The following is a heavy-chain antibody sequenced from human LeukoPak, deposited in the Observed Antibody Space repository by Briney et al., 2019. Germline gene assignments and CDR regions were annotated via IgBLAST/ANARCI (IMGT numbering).Heavy chain of an antibody. J-gene: IGHJ4*02. CDR2: IYPGDSDT. CDR3: AAPRSGSYLAQFDY. V-gene: IGHV5-51*01. CDR1: GYSFTSYW. Sequence: NLGESLKISCKGSGYSFTSYWIGWVRQMPGKGLEWMGIIYPGDSDTRYSPSFQGQVTISADKSNSIAYLQWSSLKASDTAMYYCAAPRSGSYLAQFDYWGQGTLVTVSS. D-gene: IGHD1-26*01.